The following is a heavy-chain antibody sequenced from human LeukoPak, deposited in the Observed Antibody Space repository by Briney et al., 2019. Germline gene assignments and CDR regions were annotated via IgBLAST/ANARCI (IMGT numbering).Heavy chain of an antibody. CDR2: VRTKADGYAT. V-gene: IGHV3-73*01. Sequence: GGSLRLSCAASGFTFSGSVMHWVRQASGKGLEWVGRVRTKADGYATAYTASVKGRFTISRDDSKNTAYLQMNSLKTEDTAVYYCTTLDPSDVWGKGTTVTVSS. J-gene: IGHJ6*04. D-gene: IGHD2-2*03. CDR1: GFTFSGSV. CDR3: TTLDPSDV.